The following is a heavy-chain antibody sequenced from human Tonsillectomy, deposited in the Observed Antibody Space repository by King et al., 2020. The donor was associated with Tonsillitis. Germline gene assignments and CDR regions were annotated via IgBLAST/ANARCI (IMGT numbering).Heavy chain of an antibody. V-gene: IGHV3-23*01. Sequence: VQLQESGGGLVQPGGSLRLSCAASGITFSSYAMSWVRQAPGKGLEWVSAISGSGGSTYYADSVKGRFTISRDNSKNTLYLQMNSLRAEDTAVYYCAKDTALLWFENWFDPWGQGTLVTVSS. J-gene: IGHJ5*02. CDR1: GITFSSYA. CDR2: ISGSGGST. CDR3: AKDTALLWFENWFDP. D-gene: IGHD3-10*01.